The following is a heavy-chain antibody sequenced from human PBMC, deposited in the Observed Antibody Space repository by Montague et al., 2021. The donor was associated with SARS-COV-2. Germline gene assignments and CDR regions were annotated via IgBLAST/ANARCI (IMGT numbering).Heavy chain of an antibody. Sequence: SETLSLTCTVSGGSISSSSYYWGWIRQPPGKGLVWFGSIYYSGSTWYNPSLQSRVPLYMDTSKNQFSLKLRSVTAAATAVYYCARHVTSDIVLVVYTIRGGFDPWGQGTLVTVSS. J-gene: IGHJ5*02. D-gene: IGHD2-8*01. CDR2: IYYSGST. V-gene: IGHV4-39*01. CDR3: ARHVTSDIVLVVYTIRGGFDP. CDR1: GGSISSSSYY.